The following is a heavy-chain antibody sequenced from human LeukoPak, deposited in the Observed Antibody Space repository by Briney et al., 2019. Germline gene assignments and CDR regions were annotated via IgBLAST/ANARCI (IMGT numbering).Heavy chain of an antibody. CDR2: ILNDGSNK. D-gene: IGHD6-19*01. CDR1: GFTFSNYG. CDR3: ARHTSGQPFDY. J-gene: IGHJ4*02. V-gene: IGHV3-30*03. Sequence: GGSLRLSCAASGFTFSNYGMHWVRQAPGKGLEWVGVILNDGSNKNYADSVKGRFTISRDNSKNTLYLQMNSLRAEDTAVYYCARHTSGQPFDYWGQGTLVTVSS.